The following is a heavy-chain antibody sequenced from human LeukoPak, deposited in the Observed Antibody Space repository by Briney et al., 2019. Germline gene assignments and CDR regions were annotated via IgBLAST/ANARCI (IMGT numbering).Heavy chain of an antibody. CDR2: IKQDGSEK. V-gene: IGHV3-7*01. Sequence: GGSLRLSCAASGFTFSSYWMSWVRQAPGKGLEWVANIKQDGSEKYYVDSVKSRFTISRDNAKNSLYLQMNSLRAEDTAVYYCARMDIVVVPAAMKDYYYGMDVWGQGTTVTVSS. D-gene: IGHD2-2*03. CDR1: GFTFSSYW. J-gene: IGHJ6*02. CDR3: ARMDIVVVPAAMKDYYYGMDV.